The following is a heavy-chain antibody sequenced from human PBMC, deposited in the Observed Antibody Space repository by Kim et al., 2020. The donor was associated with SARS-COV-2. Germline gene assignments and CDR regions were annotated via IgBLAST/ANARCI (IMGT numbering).Heavy chain of an antibody. V-gene: IGHV1-3*01. Sequence: ASVKVSGKASGYTFTSYAMHWVRQAPGQRLEWMGCLPAGTGLPTSSPPFPGRVPHALDTSASTAYMELSSLRSEDTAVYYCARGEQWLGPYYYGRDVWGQ. CDR3: ARGEQWLGPYYYGRDV. D-gene: IGHD6-19*01. CDR2: LPAGTGLP. CDR1: GYTFTSYA. J-gene: IGHJ6*02.